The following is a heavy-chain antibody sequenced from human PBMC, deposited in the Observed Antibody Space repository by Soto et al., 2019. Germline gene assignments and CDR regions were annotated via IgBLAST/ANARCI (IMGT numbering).Heavy chain of an antibody. Sequence: VGSLRLSCAASGFTFSNAWMSWVRQAPGKGLEWVGRIKSKTDGGTTDYAAPVKGRFTISRDDSKNTLYLQMNSLKTEDSAVYYCTTGELERRGGAFDIWGQGTRGTVS. V-gene: IGHV3-15*01. J-gene: IGHJ3*02. CDR2: IKSKTDGGTT. D-gene: IGHD1-1*01. CDR1: GFTFSNAW. CDR3: TTGELERRGGAFDI.